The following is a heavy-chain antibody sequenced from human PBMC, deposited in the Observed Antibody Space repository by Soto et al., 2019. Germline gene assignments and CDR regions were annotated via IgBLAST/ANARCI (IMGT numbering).Heavy chain of an antibody. CDR3: AREGVSPYYYDGKDV. J-gene: IGHJ6*02. CDR2: ISTYNGDT. Sequence: ASVKVSCKASGYTFTRSGISWVRQAPGQGLEWMGWISTYNGDTNYAQTFQGRVTMTTDTSTSTVHMEVRSLRSDDTAVYYCAREGVSPYYYDGKDVWGQGTPVTV. CDR1: GYTFTRSG. V-gene: IGHV1-18*01.